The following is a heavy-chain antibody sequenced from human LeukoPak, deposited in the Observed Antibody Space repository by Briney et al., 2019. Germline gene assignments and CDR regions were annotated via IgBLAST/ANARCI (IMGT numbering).Heavy chain of an antibody. J-gene: IGHJ4*02. V-gene: IGHV3-23*01. Sequence: GGSLRLSCAASGFTFSSYAMSWVCQAPGKGLEWVSGINNSGGSTYYADSVKGRFTISGDNSKNTLYLQMNSLRAEDTAVYYCANDIAVAGTFDYWGQGTLVTVSS. CDR2: INNSGGST. CDR3: ANDIAVAGTFDY. CDR1: GFTFSSYA. D-gene: IGHD6-19*01.